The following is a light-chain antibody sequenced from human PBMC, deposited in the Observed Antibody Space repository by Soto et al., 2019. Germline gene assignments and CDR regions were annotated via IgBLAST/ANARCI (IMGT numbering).Light chain of an antibody. CDR3: RLFAGSNDRWV. CDR2: EVN. J-gene: IGLJ3*02. CDR1: SSDIGAYNY. V-gene: IGLV2-8*01. Sequence: QSALTQPPSASGSPGQSVTISCIGTSSDIGAYNYVSWYQQHPGKAPKLMIHEVNKRPSGVPDRFSGSKSGNTASLTVSGLQAEDEADYFCRLFAGSNDRWVFGGGTKLTVL.